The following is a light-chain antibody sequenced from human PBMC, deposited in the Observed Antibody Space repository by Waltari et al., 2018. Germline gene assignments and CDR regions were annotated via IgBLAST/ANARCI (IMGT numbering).Light chain of an antibody. CDR2: DNN. Sequence: QSVLTQPPSVSAAPGQQVTISCSGSSSNIGNNYVSWYQQLPGTAPKRLIYDNNKRPSGIPDRFPGSKSGTSATLGITGLQTGDEADYYCGTWDSSLSAVVFGGGTKLTVL. CDR1: SSNIGNNY. J-gene: IGLJ2*01. V-gene: IGLV1-51*01. CDR3: GTWDSSLSAVV.